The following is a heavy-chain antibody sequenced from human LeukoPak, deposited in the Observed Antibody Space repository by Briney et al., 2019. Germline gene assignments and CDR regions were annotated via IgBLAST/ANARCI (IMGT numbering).Heavy chain of an antibody. CDR3: ARGLRYYDSSGYYVPDAFDI. CDR2: INHSGST. V-gene: IGHV4-34*01. J-gene: IGHJ3*02. Sequence: SETLSLTCAVYGGSFSGYYWSWIRQPPGKGLEWIGEINHSGSTNYNPSLKSRVTISVDTSKNQFPLKLSSVTAADTAVYYCARGLRYYDSSGYYVPDAFDIWGQGTMVTVSS. CDR1: GGSFSGYY. D-gene: IGHD3-22*01.